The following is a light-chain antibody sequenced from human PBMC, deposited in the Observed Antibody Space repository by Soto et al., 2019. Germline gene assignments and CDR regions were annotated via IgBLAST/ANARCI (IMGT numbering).Light chain of an antibody. Sequence: QSALTQPASVSGSPGQSITMSCTGTSDDVGGYNYVSWYQQHPGEVPKLVIFEVSNRPSGVSNRFSGSKSGNTASLTISGLHAEDEADYYCSSYSSSPSDVFGTGTKLTVL. CDR1: SDDVGGYNY. V-gene: IGLV2-14*01. CDR2: EVS. J-gene: IGLJ1*01. CDR3: SSYSSSPSDV.